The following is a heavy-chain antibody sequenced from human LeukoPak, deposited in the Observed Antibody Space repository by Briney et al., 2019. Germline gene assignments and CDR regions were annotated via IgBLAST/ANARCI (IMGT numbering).Heavy chain of an antibody. D-gene: IGHD6-6*01. V-gene: IGHV4-4*02. Sequence: SGTLSLTCAVSGGSITTTNWWSWVRQPPGKGLEWIGEVHLSGATNYNPSLESRVSMSIDKSKNHLSLEVTSVTAADTAVYYCARGRRPYWGQGTLVTVSS. CDR1: GGSITTTNW. CDR3: ARGRRPY. CDR2: VHLSGAT. J-gene: IGHJ4*02.